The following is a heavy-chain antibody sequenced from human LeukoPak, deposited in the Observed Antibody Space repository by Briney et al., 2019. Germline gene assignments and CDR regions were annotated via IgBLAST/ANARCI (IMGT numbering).Heavy chain of an antibody. J-gene: IGHJ4*02. Sequence: ASVKVSCKASGGTFSSYAISWVRQAPGQGLEWMGRIIPILGIANYAQKFQGRATITADKSTGTAYMELSSLRSEDTAVYYCARGAIAVAGYFDYWGQGTLVTVSS. D-gene: IGHD6-19*01. CDR1: GGTFSSYA. V-gene: IGHV1-69*04. CDR3: ARGAIAVAGYFDY. CDR2: IIPILGIA.